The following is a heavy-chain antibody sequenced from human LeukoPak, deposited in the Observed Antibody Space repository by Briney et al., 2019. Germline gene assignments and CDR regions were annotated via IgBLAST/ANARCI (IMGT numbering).Heavy chain of an antibody. Sequence: SETLSLTCTVSGGSISSYYWSWIRQPPGKGLEWIGYIYHSGSTNYNPSLKSRVTISVDTSKNQFSLKLSSVTAADTAVYYCARGRGLTVTKTFDYWGQGTLVTVSS. CDR2: IYHSGST. J-gene: IGHJ4*02. CDR3: ARGRGLTVTKTFDY. V-gene: IGHV4-59*01. CDR1: GGSISSYY. D-gene: IGHD4-17*01.